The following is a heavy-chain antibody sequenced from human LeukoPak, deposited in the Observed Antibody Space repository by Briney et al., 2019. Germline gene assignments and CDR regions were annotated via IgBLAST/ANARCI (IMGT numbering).Heavy chain of an antibody. CDR2: ISGCGGST. J-gene: IGHJ4*02. V-gene: IGHV3-23*01. CDR1: GCVFSSYA. CDR3: ASLTTVTTPFDY. D-gene: IGHD4-17*01. Sequence: GGSLRLSCAASGCVFSSYAMSWVGQPPGKELEWVAAISGCGGSTYCADSVTGRFTITRDNSKNTLYPQMNSLRAEDTAVYYCASLTTVTTPFDYWGQGTLVTVSS.